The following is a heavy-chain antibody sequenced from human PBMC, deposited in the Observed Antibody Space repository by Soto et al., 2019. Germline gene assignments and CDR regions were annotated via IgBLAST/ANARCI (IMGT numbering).Heavy chain of an antibody. CDR3: ARDSASYGSAFDI. D-gene: IGHD5-18*01. CDR1: GFTVSSYA. CDR2: ISGSGGST. J-gene: IGHJ3*02. Sequence: PGGSLRLSCAASGFTVSSYAMSWVRQAPGKGLEWVSAISGSGGSTYYADSVKGRFTISRDNAKNSLYLQMNSLRAEDTAVYYCARDSASYGSAFDIWGQGTMVTVSS. V-gene: IGHV3-23*01.